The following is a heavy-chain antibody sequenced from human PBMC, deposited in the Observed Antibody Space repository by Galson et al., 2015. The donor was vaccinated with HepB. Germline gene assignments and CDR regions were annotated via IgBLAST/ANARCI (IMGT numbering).Heavy chain of an antibody. D-gene: IGHD5-24*01. V-gene: IGHV4-39*07. CDR1: GGSISSSSYY. CDR3: ARDNRVVRWLHRLGFDY. CDR2: IYYSGST. Sequence: SEPLSLTCTVSGGSISSSSYYWGWIRQPPGKGLEWIGSIYYSGSTYYNPSLKNRVTISVDTSKNQFSLKLSSVTAADTAVYYCARDNRVVRWLHRLGFDYWGQGTLVTVSS. J-gene: IGHJ4*02.